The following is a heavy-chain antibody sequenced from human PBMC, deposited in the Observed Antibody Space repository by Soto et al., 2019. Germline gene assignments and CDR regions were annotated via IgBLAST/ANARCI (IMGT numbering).Heavy chain of an antibody. J-gene: IGHJ5*02. CDR2: ISSSSSTI. CDR1: GFTFSSYS. CDR3: ARVAYSSTSTGSWFDP. D-gene: IGHD6-6*01. Sequence: GGSLRLSCAASGFTFSSYSMNWVRQAPGKGLEWVSYISSSSSTIYYAGSVKGRFTISRDNAKNSLYLQMNSLRDEDTAVYYCARVAYSSTSTGSWFDPWGQGTLVTVSS. V-gene: IGHV3-48*02.